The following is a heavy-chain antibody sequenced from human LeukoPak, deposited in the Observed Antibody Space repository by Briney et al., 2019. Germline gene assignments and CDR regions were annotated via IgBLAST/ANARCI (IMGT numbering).Heavy chain of an antibody. CDR2: IIPILGIA. D-gene: IGHD2-2*02. Sequence: GSSVKVSCKASGGTFSSYAISWVRQAPGQGLEWMGRIIPILGIANYAQKFQGRVTITADKSTSTAYMELSSLRSEDTAVYYCARDLIYCSSTSCYTGDYWGQGTLVTVSS. CDR1: GGTFSSYA. V-gene: IGHV1-69*04. CDR3: ARDLIYCSSTSCYTGDY. J-gene: IGHJ4*02.